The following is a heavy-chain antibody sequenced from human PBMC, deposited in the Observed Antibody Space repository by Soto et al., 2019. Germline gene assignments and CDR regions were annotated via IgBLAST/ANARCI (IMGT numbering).Heavy chain of an antibody. CDR1: GGSFSGYY. D-gene: IGHD6-6*01. Sequence: QVQLQQWGAGLLKPSETLSLTCAVYGGSFSGYYWSWIRQPPGKGLEWIGEINHSGSTNYNPSLKSRVTISVDTSKNQFSLKLSSVTAADTAVYYCARGVEIAARLRVGFDYWGQGTLVTVSS. CDR2: INHSGST. V-gene: IGHV4-34*01. CDR3: ARGVEIAARLRVGFDY. J-gene: IGHJ4*02.